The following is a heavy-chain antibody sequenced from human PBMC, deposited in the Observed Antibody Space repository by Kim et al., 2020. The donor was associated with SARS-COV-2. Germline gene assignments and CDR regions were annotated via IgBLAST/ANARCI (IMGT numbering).Heavy chain of an antibody. CDR2: IYYSGST. Sequence: SETLSLTCTVSGGSISSGGYYWSWIRQHPGKGLEWIGYIYYSGSTYYNPSLKSRVTISVDTSKNQFSLKLSSVTAADTAVYYCARTAWVPVYDSSGYHYFDYWGQGTLGTVSS. CDR3: ARTAWVPVYDSSGYHYFDY. CDR1: GGSISSGGYY. D-gene: IGHD3-22*01. V-gene: IGHV4-31*03. J-gene: IGHJ4*02.